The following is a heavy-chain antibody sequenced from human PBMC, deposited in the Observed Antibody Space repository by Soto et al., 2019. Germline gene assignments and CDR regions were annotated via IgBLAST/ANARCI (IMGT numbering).Heavy chain of an antibody. V-gene: IGHV4-34*01. CDR3: ARAAAATDPYYYYYGMDV. D-gene: IGHD6-13*01. CDR2: INHSGST. CDR1: GGSFSGYY. J-gene: IGHJ6*02. Sequence: QVQLQQWGAGLLKPSETLSLTCAVYGGSFSGYYWSWIRQPPGKGLELIGEINHSGSTNYNPSLKSRVTISVDTSKNQFSLKLSSVTAADTAVYYCARAAAATDPYYYYYGMDVWGQGTTVTVSS.